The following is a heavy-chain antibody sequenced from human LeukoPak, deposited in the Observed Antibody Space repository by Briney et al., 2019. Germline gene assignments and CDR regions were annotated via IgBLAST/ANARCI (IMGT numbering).Heavy chain of an antibody. J-gene: IGHJ4*02. CDR3: ARDKAARHLDY. CDR1: GFTVSSDY. CDR2: IFSGGTI. V-gene: IGHV3-53*01. D-gene: IGHD6-6*01. Sequence: GGSLRLSCAASGFTVSSDYMSWVRQAPGKGLEWVSVIFSGGTIYYADSVKGRFTISRDHSKNTQYLQMNSLRAEDTAVYYCARDKAARHLDYWGQGTLVTVSS.